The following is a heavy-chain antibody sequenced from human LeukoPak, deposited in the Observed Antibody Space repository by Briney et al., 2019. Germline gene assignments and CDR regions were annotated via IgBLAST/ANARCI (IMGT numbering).Heavy chain of an antibody. D-gene: IGHD2-2*01. CDR2: ISSRSTRT. CDR1: GFSFSDSA. V-gene: IGHV3-23*01. J-gene: IGHJ2*01. Sequence: GGSLRLSCAASGFSFSDSAMTWVRQAPGKGLEWVSGISSRSTRTYYADSVKGRFTISRDNSKNTLYLQMNSLRAEDTAVYFCARRGSTYANWYFDLWGRGSLVAVPS. CDR3: ARRGSTYANWYFDL.